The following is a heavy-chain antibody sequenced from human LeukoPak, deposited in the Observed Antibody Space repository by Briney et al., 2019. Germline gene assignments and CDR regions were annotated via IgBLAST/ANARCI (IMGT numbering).Heavy chain of an antibody. J-gene: IGHJ4*02. CDR3: ARGAYYDFWSGYWGNYFDY. CDR2: IYPGDSDT. V-gene: IGHV5-51*01. Sequence: GESLQISCKGSGYSFTSYWIGWVRQMPGKGLEWMGIIYPGDSDTRYSPSFQGQVTISADKSISTAYLQWSSLKASDTAMYYCARGAYYDFWSGYWGNYFDYWGQGTLVTVSS. CDR1: GYSFTSYW. D-gene: IGHD3-3*01.